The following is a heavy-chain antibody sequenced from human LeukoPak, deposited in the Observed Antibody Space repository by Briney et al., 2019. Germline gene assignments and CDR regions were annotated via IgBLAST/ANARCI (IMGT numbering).Heavy chain of an antibody. V-gene: IGHV4-34*01. J-gene: IGHJ4*02. CDR2: INHSGST. D-gene: IGHD6-19*01. Sequence: SETLSLTCAVYGGSFSGYYWSWIRQPPGKGLEWIGEINHSGSTNYNPSLKSRVTISVDTSKNQFSLKLSSVTAADTAVYYCARSRWLVGKYFDYWGQGTLVTVSS. CDR1: GGSFSGYY. CDR3: ARSRWLVGKYFDY.